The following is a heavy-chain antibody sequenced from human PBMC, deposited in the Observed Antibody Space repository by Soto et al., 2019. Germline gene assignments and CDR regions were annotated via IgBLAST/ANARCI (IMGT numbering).Heavy chain of an antibody. D-gene: IGHD6-13*01. Sequence: ASVKVSCKASGYTFTSYGISWVRQAPGQGLEWMGWISAYSGSTNYNPSLKSRVTISVDTSKNQFSLKLSSVTAADTAVYYCARDSPPGHSSSWKRLDPWGQGTLVTVSS. CDR2: ISAYSGST. V-gene: IGHV1-18*01. J-gene: IGHJ5*02. CDR1: GYTFTSYG. CDR3: ARDSPPGHSSSWKRLDP.